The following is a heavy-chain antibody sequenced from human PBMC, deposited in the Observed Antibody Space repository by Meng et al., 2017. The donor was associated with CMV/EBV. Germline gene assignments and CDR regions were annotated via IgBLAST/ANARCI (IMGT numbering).Heavy chain of an antibody. CDR2: IKSKTVGGTT. Sequence: GGSLRLSCAASGFTFSNAWMSWVRPAPGKGLEWVGRIKSKTVGGTTDYAAPVKGRFTISRDNAKNSLHLQMNSLRAEDTAVYFCARSGVFGCSSTSCYDLDAFDIWGQGTMVTVSS. J-gene: IGHJ3*02. D-gene: IGHD2-2*01. CDR1: GFTFSNAW. CDR3: ARSGVFGCSSTSCYDLDAFDI. V-gene: IGHV3-15*01.